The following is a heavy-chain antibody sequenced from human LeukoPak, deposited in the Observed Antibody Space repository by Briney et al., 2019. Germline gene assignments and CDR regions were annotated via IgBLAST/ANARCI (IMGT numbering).Heavy chain of an antibody. CDR2: ISSSSSYI. CDR1: GFTFSSYS. CDR3: GRDLLSGEWNLPVGY. D-gene: IGHD1-1*01. Sequence: GGSLRLSCAASGFTFSSYSMNWVRQAPGKGLEWVSSISSSSSYIYYADSVKGRFTISRDDAKKSLYLQIHSLRAEDTAFYYCGRDLLSGEWNLPVGYWGQGTLVTVSS. V-gene: IGHV3-21*04. J-gene: IGHJ4*02.